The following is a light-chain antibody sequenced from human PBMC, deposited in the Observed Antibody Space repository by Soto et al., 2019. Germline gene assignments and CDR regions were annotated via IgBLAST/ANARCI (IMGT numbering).Light chain of an antibody. CDR2: RAS. V-gene: IGKV3-15*01. CDR3: QQYNNWPPAT. CDR1: QSVSSK. Sequence: EIGMTQAPATLSVSPGERATLSCRASQSVSSKLAWYQQKPGQAPRLLIYRASTRATDIPARFSGSGSGTEFTLTISSLQSEDFAVYYCQQYNNWPPATFGQGTKVDIK. J-gene: IGKJ1*01.